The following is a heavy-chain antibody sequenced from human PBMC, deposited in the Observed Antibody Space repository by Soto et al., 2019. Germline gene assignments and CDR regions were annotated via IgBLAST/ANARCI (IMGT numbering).Heavy chain of an antibody. Sequence: QVRLVESGGGVAQPGRSLRLSCAASGFSFSSYGMHWVRQAPGKGLEWVAVIWHAGSRKYYADSVKGRLIISSDNSKNTLYVQINSLRAEDTAVYFCARGSIVAAEYGMDVWCQGTTVTVS. CDR1: GFSFSSYG. CDR2: IWHAGSRK. J-gene: IGHJ6*02. CDR3: ARGSIVAAEYGMDV. D-gene: IGHD6-13*01. V-gene: IGHV3-33*01.